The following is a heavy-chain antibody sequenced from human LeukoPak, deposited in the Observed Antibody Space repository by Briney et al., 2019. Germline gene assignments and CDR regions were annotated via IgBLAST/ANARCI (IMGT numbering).Heavy chain of an antibody. CDR1: GYTFTSYD. D-gene: IGHD2-2*02. CDR3: ARGGGGCSSTSCYMGYNWFDP. V-gene: IGHV1-8*01. CDR2: MNPNSGNT. Sequence: ASVKVSCKASGYTFTSYDINWVRQATGQGPEWMGWMNPNSGNTGYAQKFQGRVTMTRNASISTAYMELSSLRSEDTAVYYCARGGGGCSSTSCYMGYNWFDPWGQGTLVTVSS. J-gene: IGHJ5*02.